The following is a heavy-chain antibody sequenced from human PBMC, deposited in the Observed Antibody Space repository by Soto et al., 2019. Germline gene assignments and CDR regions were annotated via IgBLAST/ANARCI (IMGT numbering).Heavy chain of an antibody. CDR2: ISSNGGST. D-gene: IGHD3-10*01. J-gene: IGHJ6*03. V-gene: IGHV3-64*01. CDR1: GFTFSSYA. Sequence: EVQLVESGGGLVQPGGSLRLSCAASGFTFSSYAMHWVRQAPGKGLEYVSAISSNGGSTYYANSVKGRFTISRDNSKNTLYLQMGSLRAEDMAVYYCAREVLWFGEHYYYYYRDVWGKGTTVTVSS. CDR3: AREVLWFGEHYYYYYRDV.